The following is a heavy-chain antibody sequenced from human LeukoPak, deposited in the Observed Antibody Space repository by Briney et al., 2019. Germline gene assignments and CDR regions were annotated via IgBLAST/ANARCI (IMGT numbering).Heavy chain of an antibody. CDR1: GFTFSSYA. V-gene: IGHV3-23*01. J-gene: IGHJ4*02. Sequence: GGSLRLSCAASGFTFSSYAMSWVRQAPGKGLEWVSGISDSGGNTYYADSVKGRFTISRDNSKNTLYLQMNSLRAEDTAVYYCAKTLRHYDSSGYYFDYWGQGTLVTVSS. D-gene: IGHD3-22*01. CDR3: AKTLRHYDSSGYYFDY. CDR2: ISDSGGNT.